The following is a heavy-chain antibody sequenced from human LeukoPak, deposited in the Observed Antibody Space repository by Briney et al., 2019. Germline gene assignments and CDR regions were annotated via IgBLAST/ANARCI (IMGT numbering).Heavy chain of an antibody. CDR2: IYYSGST. Sequence: PSETLSLTCTVSGGSISSSSYYSGWIRQPPGKGLEWIGSIYYSGSTYYNPSLKSRITISVDTSKNQFSLKMSSVTAADTAVSYCARFSYGDYGSSDYWGQGTLVTVSS. V-gene: IGHV4-39*01. CDR3: ARFSYGDYGSSDY. J-gene: IGHJ4*02. D-gene: IGHD4-17*01. CDR1: GGSISSSSYY.